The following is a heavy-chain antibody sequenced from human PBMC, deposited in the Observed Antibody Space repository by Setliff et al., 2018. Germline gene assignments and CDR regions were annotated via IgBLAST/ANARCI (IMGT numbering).Heavy chain of an antibody. CDR2: ISGSARTT. D-gene: IGHD2-15*01. CDR3: AKRGPYCSGGTCHYYFDY. CDR1: GFTFSSYA. Sequence: PGGSLRLSCAASGFTFSSYAITWVRQAPGKGLEWVSMISGSARTTYYADSVKGRFTISRDNSKNTVYLEMNSLRAEDTAVYYCAKRGPYCSGGTCHYYFDYWGQGTLVTVSS. J-gene: IGHJ4*02. V-gene: IGHV3-23*01.